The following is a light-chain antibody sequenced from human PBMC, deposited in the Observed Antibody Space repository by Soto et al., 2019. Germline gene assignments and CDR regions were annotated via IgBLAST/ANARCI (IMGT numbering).Light chain of an antibody. Sequence: EIVLTQSPGTLSLSPGERATLSCRASQSVSSTYLACYQQKPGQAPRLLIYGASSRATGIPDRISGSGSGTDFTLTISILEPQDFAVYYCQQYGRSFSFGGGTKVEIK. V-gene: IGKV3-20*01. CDR2: GAS. CDR1: QSVSSTY. J-gene: IGKJ4*01. CDR3: QQYGRSFS.